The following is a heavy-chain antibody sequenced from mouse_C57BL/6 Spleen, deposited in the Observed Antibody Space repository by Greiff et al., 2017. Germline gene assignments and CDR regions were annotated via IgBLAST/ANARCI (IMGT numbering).Heavy chain of an antibody. J-gene: IGHJ4*01. CDR1: GFTFSSYG. CDR3: ARRAGTGYYYAMDY. D-gene: IGHD4-1*01. CDR2: ISSGGSYT. Sequence: EVKLQESGGDLVKPGGSLKLSCAASGFTFSSYGMSWVRQTPDKRLEWVATISSGGSYTYYPDSVKGRFTISRDNAKNTLYLQMSSLKSEDTAMYYCARRAGTGYYYAMDYWGQGTSGTVSS. V-gene: IGHV5-6*02.